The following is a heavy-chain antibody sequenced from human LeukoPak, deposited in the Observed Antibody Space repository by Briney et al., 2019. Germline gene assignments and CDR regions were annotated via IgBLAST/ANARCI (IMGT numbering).Heavy chain of an antibody. Sequence: GGSLRLSCAASGFTFSSYWMSWVRQAPGKGLEWVAKIKDDGSEKYYVDSVKGRFTISRDNTKNSLYLQMNTLRAEDTAVYYCTRDDPYFFDSWGQGTPVTVSS. V-gene: IGHV3-7*01. J-gene: IGHJ5*01. CDR1: GFTFSSYW. CDR2: IKDDGSEK. D-gene: IGHD3-10*01. CDR3: TRDDPYFFDS.